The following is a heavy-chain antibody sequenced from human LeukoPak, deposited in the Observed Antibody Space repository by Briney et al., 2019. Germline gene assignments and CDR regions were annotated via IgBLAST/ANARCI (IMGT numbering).Heavy chain of an antibody. D-gene: IGHD3-22*01. CDR2: ISGSGGST. V-gene: IGHV3-23*01. Sequence: GGSLRLSCAASGFTFSSYAVSWVRQAPGKGLEWVSAISGSGGSTYYADSVKGRFTISRDNSKNTLYLQMNSLRAEDTAVYYCAKDVYYYDSSTSFDYWGQGTLVTVSS. CDR1: GFTFSSYA. J-gene: IGHJ4*02. CDR3: AKDVYYYDSSTSFDY.